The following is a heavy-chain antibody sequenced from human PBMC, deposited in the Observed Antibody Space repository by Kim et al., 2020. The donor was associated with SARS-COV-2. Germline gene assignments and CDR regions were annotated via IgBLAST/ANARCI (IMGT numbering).Heavy chain of an antibody. CDR3: TRPGVSGYYYYGMDV. V-gene: IGHV3-73*01. D-gene: IGHD3-10*01. J-gene: IGHJ6*02. Sequence: SVKGRLTIPRDDSKNTAYLQMNSRKTEDTAVYYCTRPGVSGYYYYGMDVWGQGTTVTVSS.